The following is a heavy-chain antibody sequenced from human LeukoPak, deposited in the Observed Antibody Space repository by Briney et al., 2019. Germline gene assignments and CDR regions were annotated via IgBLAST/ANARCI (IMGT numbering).Heavy chain of an antibody. CDR3: ARDPISLRYFDWPVGFDP. Sequence: TSETLSLTCTVSGYSISSGYYWGWIRQPPGKGLEWIGTIYHSGTTYYNPSLRSRASISVDTSKNQFSLKLSSVTAADTAVYYCARDPISLRYFDWPVGFDPWGQGTLVTVSS. J-gene: IGHJ5*02. D-gene: IGHD3-9*01. CDR2: IYHSGTT. V-gene: IGHV4-38-2*02. CDR1: GYSISSGYY.